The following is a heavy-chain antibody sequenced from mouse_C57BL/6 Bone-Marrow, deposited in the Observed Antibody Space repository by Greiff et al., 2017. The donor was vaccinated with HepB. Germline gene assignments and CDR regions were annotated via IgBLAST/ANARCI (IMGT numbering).Heavy chain of an antibody. CDR2: IYPGNSDT. D-gene: IGHD1-1*01. CDR1: GYTFTSYW. V-gene: IGHV1-5*01. Sequence: VQLQQSGTVLARPGASVKMSCKTSGYTFTSYWMHWVKQRPGQGLEWIGAIYPGNSDTSYNQKFKGKAKLTAVTSASTAYMELISLTNEDSAVYYCTRERTTVVDYWGQGTTLTVSS. CDR3: TRERTTVVDY. J-gene: IGHJ2*01.